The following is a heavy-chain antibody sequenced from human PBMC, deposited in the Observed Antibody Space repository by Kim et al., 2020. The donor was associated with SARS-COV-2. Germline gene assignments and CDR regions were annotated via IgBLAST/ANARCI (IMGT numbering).Heavy chain of an antibody. CDR1: GYTFTSYA. CDR3: ARGDWYYYDSSGYYPPNWFDP. CDR2: INTNTGNP. V-gene: IGHV7-4-1*02. J-gene: IGHJ5*02. D-gene: IGHD3-22*01. Sequence: ASVKVSCKASGYTFTSYAMNWVRQAPGQGLEWMGWINTNTGNPTYAQGFTGRFVFSLDTSVSTAYLQISSLKAEDTAVYYCARGDWYYYDSSGYYPPNWFDPWGQGTLVTVSS.